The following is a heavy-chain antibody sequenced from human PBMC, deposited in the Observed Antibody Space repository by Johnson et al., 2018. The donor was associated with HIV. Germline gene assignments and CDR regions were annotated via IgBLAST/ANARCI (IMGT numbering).Heavy chain of an antibody. Sequence: VKLVESGGGLVQPGGSLRLSCAASGFTFDDYGMSWVRQAPGKGLEWVSGINWNGGTTAYADSVKGRFTISRDNSKNTLYLQMNSLRAEDTAVYYCAKGQGSSRTYAFDIWGQGTMVTVSS. V-gene: IGHV3-20*04. J-gene: IGHJ3*02. CDR3: AKGQGSSRTYAFDI. D-gene: IGHD6-13*01. CDR2: INWNGGTT. CDR1: GFTFDDYG.